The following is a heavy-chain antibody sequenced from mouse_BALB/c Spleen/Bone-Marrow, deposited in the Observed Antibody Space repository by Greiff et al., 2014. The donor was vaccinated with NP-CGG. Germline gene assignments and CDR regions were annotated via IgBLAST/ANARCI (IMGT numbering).Heavy chain of an antibody. CDR2: INPSTGYT. CDR3: ARSYGKNVDY. D-gene: IGHD2-1*01. Sequence: QVQLKESGAELAKPGAPVKMSCKASGYTFTSYWMHWVKQRPGQGLEWIGNINPSTGYTEYNQKFKDKATLTADKSSSTAYMQLNSLTSEDSAVYYWARSYGKNVDYWGQGTTLTVSS. CDR1: GYTFTSYW. V-gene: IGHV1-7*01. J-gene: IGHJ2*01.